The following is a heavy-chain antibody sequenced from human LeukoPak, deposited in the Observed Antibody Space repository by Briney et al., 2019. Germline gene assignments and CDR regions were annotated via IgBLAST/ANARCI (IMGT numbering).Heavy chain of an antibody. V-gene: IGHV4-4*02. CDR3: ARGSPRSNIVGLHAFDI. Sequence: SGTLSLTCAVSGGSISSSNWWRWVRPPPGKGLEWIGEIYHSGSTNYNPSLKSRVTISVDTSKNQFSLKLSSVTAADTAVYYCARGSPRSNIVGLHAFDIWGQGTMVTVSS. CDR1: GGSISSSNW. J-gene: IGHJ3*02. CDR2: IYHSGST. D-gene: IGHD1-26*01.